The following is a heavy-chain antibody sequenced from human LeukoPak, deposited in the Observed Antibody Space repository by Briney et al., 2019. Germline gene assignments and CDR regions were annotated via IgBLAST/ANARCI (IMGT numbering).Heavy chain of an antibody. CDR1: GYSFTSYW. CDR3: ARLGGYSYGDDAFDI. CDR2: IYPGDSDT. V-gene: IGHV5-51*01. D-gene: IGHD5-18*01. Sequence: SLKTSCKGSGYSFTSYWIGWVREMPGKGLEWMGIIYPGDSDTRYSPSFQGQVTISADKSISTAYLQWSSLKASDTAMYYCARLGGYSYGDDAFDIWGPGKMGSVSS. J-gene: IGHJ3*02.